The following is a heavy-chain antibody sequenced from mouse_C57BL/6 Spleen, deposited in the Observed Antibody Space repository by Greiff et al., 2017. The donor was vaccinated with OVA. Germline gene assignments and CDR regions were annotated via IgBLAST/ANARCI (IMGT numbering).Heavy chain of an antibody. J-gene: IGHJ4*01. D-gene: IGHD2-13*01. CDR2: IDPSDSYT. Sequence: QVHVKQPGAELVKPGASVKLSCKASGYTFTSYWMQWVKQRPGQGLEWIGEIDPSDSYTNYNQKFKGKATLTVDTSSSTAYMQLSSLTSEDSAVYYCARRGDLYAMDYWGQGTSVTVSS. CDR1: GYTFTSYW. V-gene: IGHV1-50*01. CDR3: ARRGDLYAMDY.